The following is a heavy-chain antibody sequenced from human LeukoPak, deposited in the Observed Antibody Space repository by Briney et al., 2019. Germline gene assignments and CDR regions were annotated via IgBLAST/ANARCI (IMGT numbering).Heavy chain of an antibody. CDR3: ARASSGWHYYYYMDV. V-gene: IGHV4-61*02. Sequence: SETLSLTCTVSGGSISSGSYYWSWIRQPAGKGLEWIGRIYTSGSTNYNPSLKSRVTISVDTPKNQFSLKLSSVTAADTAVYYCARASSGWHYYYYMDVWGKGTTVTVSS. J-gene: IGHJ6*03. CDR1: GGSISSGSYY. D-gene: IGHD6-19*01. CDR2: IYTSGST.